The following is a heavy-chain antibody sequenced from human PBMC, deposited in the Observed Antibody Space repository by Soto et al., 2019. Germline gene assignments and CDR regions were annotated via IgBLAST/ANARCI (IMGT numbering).Heavy chain of an antibody. D-gene: IGHD6-13*01. Sequence: ASVKVSCKASGYTFTSYAISWVRQAPGQGLEWMGWISAYNGNTIYAQKFQGRVTMTEDTSTDTAYMELSSLRSEDTAVYYCATKGRWYVGYYYYGMDVWGQGTTVTVSS. CDR1: GYTFTSYA. CDR3: ATKGRWYVGYYYYGMDV. V-gene: IGHV1-18*01. CDR2: ISAYNGNT. J-gene: IGHJ6*02.